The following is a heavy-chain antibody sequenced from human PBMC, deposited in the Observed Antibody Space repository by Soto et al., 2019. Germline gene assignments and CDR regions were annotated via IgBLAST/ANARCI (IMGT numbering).Heavy chain of an antibody. CDR2: ISGSGGST. J-gene: IGHJ6*02. D-gene: IGHD6-13*01. CDR1: GXTFSSYS. CDR3: AKDGFIAAAGNYYYYGMDV. V-gene: IGHV3-23*01. Sequence: GSLRLSCAASGXTFSSYSMSWVRQAPGKGVEWVSAISGSGGSTYYADSVKGRFTSSRDNSKNTLYLQMNSLRADDTAVYYGAKDGFIAAAGNYYYYGMDVWGQGTTGTVS.